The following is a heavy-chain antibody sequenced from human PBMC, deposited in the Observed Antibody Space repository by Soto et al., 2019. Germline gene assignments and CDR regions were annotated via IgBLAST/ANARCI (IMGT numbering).Heavy chain of an antibody. CDR1: GFTFSDAA. CDR2: IRSKANSYAT. J-gene: IGHJ4*02. Sequence: EVQLVESGGGLVQPGGSLKLSCAASGFTFSDAAMHWVRQASGKGLEWVGRIRSKANSYATAYAASVKGRFTISRDDSKNTAYLQMNSQKIEDTAVYYCIRHLSDYWGQGTLVTVSS. CDR3: IRHLSDY. V-gene: IGHV3-73*01.